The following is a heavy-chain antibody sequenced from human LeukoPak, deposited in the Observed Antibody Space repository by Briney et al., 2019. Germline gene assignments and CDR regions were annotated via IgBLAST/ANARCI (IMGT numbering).Heavy chain of an antibody. J-gene: IGHJ5*02. D-gene: IGHD4-17*01. Sequence: PSETLSLTXTVSGGSISSSSYYWGWIRQPPGKGLEWIGSIYYSGSTYYNPSLKSRVTISVDTSKNQFSLKLSSVTAADTAVYYCARRITVTTRNWFDPWGQGTLVTVSS. CDR1: GGSISSSSYY. V-gene: IGHV4-39*01. CDR2: IYYSGST. CDR3: ARRITVTTRNWFDP.